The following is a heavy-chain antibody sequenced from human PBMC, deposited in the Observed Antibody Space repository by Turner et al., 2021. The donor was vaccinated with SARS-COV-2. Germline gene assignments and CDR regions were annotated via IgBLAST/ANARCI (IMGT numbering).Heavy chain of an antibody. CDR2: ISSSSSYI. CDR3: ASIAAADPKYSHYYGMDV. J-gene: IGHJ6*02. D-gene: IGHD6-13*01. Sequence: EVQLVESGGGLVKPGGSLRLSCAASGFTLSSYSMNWVRQAPGKGLEWVSSISSSSSYIYYADSVKGRFTISRDNAKNSLYLQMNSLRAEDTAVYYCASIAAADPKYSHYYGMDVWGQGTTVTVS. V-gene: IGHV3-21*01. CDR1: GFTLSSYS.